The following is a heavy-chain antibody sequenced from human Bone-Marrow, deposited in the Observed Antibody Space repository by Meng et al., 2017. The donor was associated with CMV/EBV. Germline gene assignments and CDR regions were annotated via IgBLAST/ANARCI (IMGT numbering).Heavy chain of an antibody. CDR3: AKDRDEYYYDSSGYSN. V-gene: IGHV3-7*01. D-gene: IGHD3-22*01. Sequence: GGSLRLSCVASGFNFSDYSMTWVRQPPGKGLEWVASIKGDGSEKQYVDSVRGRFTISRDNSKNTLYLQMNSLRAEDTAVYYCAKDRDEYYYDSSGYSNWGQGTLVTVSS. CDR1: GFNFSDYS. J-gene: IGHJ4*02. CDR2: IKGDGSEK.